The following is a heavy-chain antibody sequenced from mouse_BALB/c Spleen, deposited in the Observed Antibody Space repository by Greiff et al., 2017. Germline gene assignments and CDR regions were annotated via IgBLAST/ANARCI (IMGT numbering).Heavy chain of an antibody. J-gene: IGHJ4*01. CDR1: GFNIKDYY. CDR3: NAGITTATRAMDY. V-gene: IGHV14-4*02. Sequence: EVKLLESGAELVRSGASVKLSCTASGFNIKDYYMHWVKQRPEQGLEWIGWIDPENGDTEYAPKFQGKATMTADTSSNTAYLQLSSLTSEDTAVYYCNAGITTATRAMDYWGQGTSVTVSS. CDR2: IDPENGDT. D-gene: IGHD1-2*01.